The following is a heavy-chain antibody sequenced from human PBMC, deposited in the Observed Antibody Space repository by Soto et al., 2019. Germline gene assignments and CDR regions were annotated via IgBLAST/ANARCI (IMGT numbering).Heavy chain of an antibody. J-gene: IGHJ4*02. CDR1: GFTFTTYI. Sequence: EVQLLESGGGLVQPGGSLRLSCAASGFTFTTYIMSWVRQAPGKGLEWVSVISGSGNSTYYADSVKGRFTISRDNSKNTLYLQMNSLRAEDTAVYYCAKCGRTTSCHTYWGQGTLVSVSS. CDR3: AKCGRTTSCHTY. D-gene: IGHD2-2*02. CDR2: ISGSGNST. V-gene: IGHV3-23*01.